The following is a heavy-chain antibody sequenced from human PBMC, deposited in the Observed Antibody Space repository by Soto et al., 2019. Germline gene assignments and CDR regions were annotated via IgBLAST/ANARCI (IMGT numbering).Heavy chain of an antibody. CDR1: GDSISSGYH. Sequence: PSETLSLTCAVSGDSISSGYHWAWIRQPPGKGLEWVASISHSGTTYYNPSLTSRVTISVDTSKNQFSLKLSSVTAADTAVYYCARIRSWAYLDYWGQGTLVTVSS. D-gene: IGHD6-13*01. J-gene: IGHJ4*02. CDR3: ARIRSWAYLDY. V-gene: IGHV4-38-2*01. CDR2: ISHSGTT.